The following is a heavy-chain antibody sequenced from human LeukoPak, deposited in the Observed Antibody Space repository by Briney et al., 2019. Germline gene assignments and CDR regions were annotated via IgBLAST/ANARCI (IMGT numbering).Heavy chain of an antibody. V-gene: IGHV1-8*01. CDR2: MNPNSGNT. D-gene: IGHD3-22*01. Sequence: ASVKVSCKASGYTFTSYDINWVRQATGQGLEWMGWMNPNSGNTGYAQKFQGRVTMTRNTSISTAYMELSSLRSEDTAVYYCAANYYDSSGYYYSYYYYYGMDVWGQGTTVTVSS. CDR1: GYTFTSYD. CDR3: AANYYDSSGYYYSYYYYYGMDV. J-gene: IGHJ6*02.